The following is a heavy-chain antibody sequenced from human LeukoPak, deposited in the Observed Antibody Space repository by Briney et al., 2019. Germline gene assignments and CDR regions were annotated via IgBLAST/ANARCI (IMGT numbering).Heavy chain of an antibody. CDR1: GGSISSYY. CDR3: ARGWYLGMDV. Sequence: SETLSLTCTVSGGSISSYYWSWIRQPPGKGLEWIGYIYYSGSTNYNPSLKSRVTISVDTSKNQFSLKLSSVTAADTAVYYCARGWYLGMDVWGQGTTVTVSS. D-gene: IGHD6-13*01. CDR2: IYYSGST. J-gene: IGHJ6*02. V-gene: IGHV4-59*01.